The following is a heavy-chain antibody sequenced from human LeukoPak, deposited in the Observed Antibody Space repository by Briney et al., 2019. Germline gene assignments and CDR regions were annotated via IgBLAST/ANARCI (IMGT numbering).Heavy chain of an antibody. Sequence: SETLSLTCTVSGYSISSGYYWGWFGQPPGKGLGWIGSIYHSGSTYYNPSLKSRVTISVDTSKNQFSLKLSSVTAADTAVYYCASSYCSSTSRPDYWGQGTLVTVSS. CDR2: IYHSGST. V-gene: IGHV4-38-2*02. D-gene: IGHD2-2*01. CDR3: ASSYCSSTSRPDY. CDR1: GYSISSGYY. J-gene: IGHJ4*02.